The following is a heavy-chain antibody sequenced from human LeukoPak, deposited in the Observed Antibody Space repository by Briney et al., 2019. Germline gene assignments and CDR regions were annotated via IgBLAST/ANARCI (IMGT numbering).Heavy chain of an antibody. J-gene: IGHJ6*03. Sequence: SETLSLTCTVSGGSISSYYWSWIRQPPGKGLEWIGYIYTSGSTNYNPSLKSRVTISVDTSKNQFSLKLSSVTTADTAVYYCARHVDYYMDVWGKGTTVTVSS. CDR2: IYTSGST. V-gene: IGHV4-4*09. CDR1: GGSISSYY. CDR3: ARHVDYYMDV.